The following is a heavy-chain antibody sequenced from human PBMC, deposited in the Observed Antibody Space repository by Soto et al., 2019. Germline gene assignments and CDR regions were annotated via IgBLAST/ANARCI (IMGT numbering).Heavy chain of an antibody. Sequence: SETLSLTCTVSGGSISSGGYYWSWIRQHPGKGLEWIGYIYYSGSTYYNPSLKSGVTISVDTSKNQFSLKLSSVTAADTAVYYCARVGSPLYYYGSGSYSRYFDYWGQGTLVTVSS. CDR1: GGSISSGGYY. CDR3: ARVGSPLYYYGSGSYSRYFDY. V-gene: IGHV4-31*03. CDR2: IYYSGST. J-gene: IGHJ4*02. D-gene: IGHD3-10*01.